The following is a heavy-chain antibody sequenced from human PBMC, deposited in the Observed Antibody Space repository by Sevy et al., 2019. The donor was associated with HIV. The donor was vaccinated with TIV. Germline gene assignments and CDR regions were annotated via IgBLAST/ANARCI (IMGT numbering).Heavy chain of an antibody. J-gene: IGHJ4*02. CDR3: ARGTYYYDSSGLDY. CDR2: IYYSGST. V-gene: IGHV4-59*01. D-gene: IGHD3-22*01. CDR1: GGSISSYY. Sequence: SETLSLTCTVSGGSISSYYWSWIRQPPGKGLEWIGYIYYSGSTYYNPSLKSRVTISVDTSKNQFSLKLSSVTAADTAVYYCARGTYYYDSSGLDYWGQGTLVTVSS.